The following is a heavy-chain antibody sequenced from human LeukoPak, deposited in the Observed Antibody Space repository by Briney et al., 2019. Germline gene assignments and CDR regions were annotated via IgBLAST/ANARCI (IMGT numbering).Heavy chain of an antibody. D-gene: IGHD1-7*01. CDR3: ARGGDWNYGASHYYMDV. J-gene: IGHJ6*03. V-gene: IGHV1-69*05. Sequence: GASLKISCKGSGYSFISYWIGWVRQMPGKGLEWMGGIIPIFGTANYAQKFQGRVTITTDESTSTAYMELSSLRSEDTAVYYCARGGDWNYGASHYYMDVWGKGTTVTVSS. CDR2: IIPIFGTA. CDR1: GYSFISYW.